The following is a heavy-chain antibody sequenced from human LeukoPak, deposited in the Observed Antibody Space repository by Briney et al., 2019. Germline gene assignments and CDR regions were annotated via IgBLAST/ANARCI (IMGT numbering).Heavy chain of an antibody. J-gene: IGHJ4*02. CDR2: ISNDGGRT. CDR1: GFSVSNYD. Sequence: GGSLRLSCAASGFSVSNYDMSWVRQAPGKGLEWVSGISNDGGRTYYADSVKGRLTISRGNSKNSLYLQMNSLRVEDTAVYYCAKGRIVGATSFDYWGQGSLVTVSS. D-gene: IGHD1-26*01. V-gene: IGHV3-23*01. CDR3: AKGRIVGATSFDY.